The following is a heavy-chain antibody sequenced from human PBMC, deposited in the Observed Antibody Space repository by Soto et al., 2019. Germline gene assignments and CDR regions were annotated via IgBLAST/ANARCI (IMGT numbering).Heavy chain of an antibody. Sequence: SETLSLTCTVSGGSISSYYWSWIRQPPGKGLEWIGYIYYSGSTNYNPSLKSRVTISVDTSKNQFSLKLSSVTAADTAVYYCARDTTRTGWSGYYSNSYYGMDVWGQGTTVTVSS. V-gene: IGHV4-59*01. CDR1: GGSISSYY. CDR3: ARDTTRTGWSGYYSNSYYGMDV. J-gene: IGHJ6*02. CDR2: IYYSGST. D-gene: IGHD3-3*01.